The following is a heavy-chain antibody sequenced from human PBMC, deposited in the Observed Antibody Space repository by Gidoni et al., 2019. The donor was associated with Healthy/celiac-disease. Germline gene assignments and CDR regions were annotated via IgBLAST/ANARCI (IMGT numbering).Heavy chain of an antibody. V-gene: IGHV4-34*01. J-gene: IGHJ6*02. CDR1: GGSFSCYY. CDR3: ARGRPRIAVAHYYYDGMDV. CDR2: IIHSGST. D-gene: IGHD6-19*01. Sequence: HVHLPQSGAGLLKPSATLFPTCAVYGGSFSCYYWSWIRQPPGKGLEWIGAIIHSGSTTYNPSLKRRVTISVDTSKNQFSLKLSSVTAADTAVYYCARGRPRIAVAHYYYDGMDVWGQGTTVTVSS.